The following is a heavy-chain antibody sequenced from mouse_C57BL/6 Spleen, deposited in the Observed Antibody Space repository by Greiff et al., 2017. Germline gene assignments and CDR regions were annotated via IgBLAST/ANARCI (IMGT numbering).Heavy chain of an antibody. CDR2: IDPETGGT. V-gene: IGHV1-15*01. CDR1: GYTFTDYE. J-gene: IGHJ3*01. Sequence: QVQLQQSGAELVRPGASVTLSCKASGYTFTDYEMHWVKQTPVHGLEWIGAIDPETGGTAYNQKFKGKAILTADKSSSTAYMELRSLTSEDSAVYYCTRSRGSSGYLFAYWGQGTLVTVSA. CDR3: TRSRGSSGYLFAY. D-gene: IGHD3-2*02.